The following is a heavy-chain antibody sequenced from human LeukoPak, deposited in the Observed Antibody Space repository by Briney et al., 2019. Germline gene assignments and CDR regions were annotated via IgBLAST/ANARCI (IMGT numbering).Heavy chain of an antibody. CDR2: IWYDGSNK. V-gene: IGHV3-33*01. CDR3: ARPAKGGYGGQDAFDI. J-gene: IGHJ3*02. CDR1: GFTFSSYG. Sequence: PGRSLRLSCAASGFTFSSYGMHWVRQAPGKGLEWVAVIWYDGSNKYYADSVKGRFTISRDNSKNTLYLQMNSLRAEDTAVYYCARPAKGGYGGQDAFDIWGQGTMVTVSS. D-gene: IGHD3-22*01.